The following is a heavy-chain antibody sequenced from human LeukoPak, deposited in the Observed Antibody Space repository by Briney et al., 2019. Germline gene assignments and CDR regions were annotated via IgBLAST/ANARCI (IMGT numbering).Heavy chain of an antibody. J-gene: IGHJ3*02. CDR3: AADGHTFAPGAFDI. V-gene: IGHV1-58*01. D-gene: IGHD7-27*01. CDR2: IVVGSGNT. Sequence: GASVKVSCKASGFTFSSSAVQWVRQARGQRLEWIGWIVVGSGNTNYAQRFQDRVTINRDMSTSTAYMEVSSLRSEDTAVYYCAADGHTFAPGAFDIWGQGTVVTVSS. CDR1: GFTFSSSA.